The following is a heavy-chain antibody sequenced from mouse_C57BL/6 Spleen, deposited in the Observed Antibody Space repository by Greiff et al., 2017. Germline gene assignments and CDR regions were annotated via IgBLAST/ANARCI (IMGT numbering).Heavy chain of an antibody. CDR2: IYPGDGDT. CDR1: GYAFSSSW. V-gene: IGHV1-82*01. J-gene: IGHJ2*01. D-gene: IGHD4-1*01. CDR3: ARKWTGVYYFDY. Sequence: QVQLKESGPELVKPGASVKISCKASGYAFSSSWMNWVKQRPGKGLEWIGRIYPGDGDTNYNGKFKGKATLTADKSSSTAYMQLSSLTSEDSAVYFCARKWTGVYYFDYWGQGTTLTVSS.